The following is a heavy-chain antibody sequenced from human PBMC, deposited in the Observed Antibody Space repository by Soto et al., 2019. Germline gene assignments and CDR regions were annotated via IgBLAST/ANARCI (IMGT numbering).Heavy chain of an antibody. Sequence: QVQLVHSGAEVKKPGASVKVSCKASGYRFTRHDINWVRQAPGQGLEWMGWINPSSGNTGYAQRFLGRLTMTTDTSTGTAYMGLSDLNSEGTAIYYRAREGILFSGVLVFYGIDDWGQGSTVTVPS. CDR1: GYRFTRHD. CDR3: AREGILFSGVLVFYGIDD. D-gene: IGHD3-3*01. J-gene: IGHJ6*02. CDR2: INPSSGNT. V-gene: IGHV1-8*01.